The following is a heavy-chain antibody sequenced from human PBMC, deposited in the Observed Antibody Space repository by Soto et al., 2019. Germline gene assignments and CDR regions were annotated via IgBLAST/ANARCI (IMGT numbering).Heavy chain of an antibody. CDR3: ARGMSHCSGGSCYSPGGWYFDL. CDR1: GYTFTGYY. D-gene: IGHD2-15*01. V-gene: IGHV1-2*04. CDR2: INPNSGGT. Sequence: QVQLVQSGAEVKKPGASVKVSCKASGYTFTGYYMHWVRQAPGQGLEWMGWINPNSGGTNYAQKLHGWVTMTRDTSISTAYMELSRLRSDDTAVYYCARGMSHCSGGSCYSPGGWYFDLWGRGTLVTVSS. J-gene: IGHJ2*01.